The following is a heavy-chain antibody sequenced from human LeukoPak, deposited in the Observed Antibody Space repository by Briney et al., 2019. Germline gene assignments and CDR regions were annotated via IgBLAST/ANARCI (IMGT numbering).Heavy chain of an antibody. J-gene: IGHJ4*02. D-gene: IGHD3-9*01. Sequence: GGSLRLSCAASGFTVSSNYMSWVRQAPGKGLEWVSVIYSGGSTYYADSVKGRFTISRDNSKNTLYLQMNSLRAEDTAVYYCARVRYFDWLQYYFGYWGQGTLVTVSS. CDR1: GFTVSSNY. CDR3: ARVRYFDWLQYYFGY. CDR2: IYSGGST. V-gene: IGHV3-53*01.